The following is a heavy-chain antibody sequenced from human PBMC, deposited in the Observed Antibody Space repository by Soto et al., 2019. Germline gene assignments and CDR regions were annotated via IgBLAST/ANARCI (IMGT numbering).Heavy chain of an antibody. D-gene: IGHD1-1*01. J-gene: IGHJ4*02. CDR1: GYAFTTYG. CDR2: LSAHNGTT. V-gene: IGHV1-18*01. CDR3: ARGRYGDY. Sequence: QVHLVQSGAEVKKPGASVKVSCKGSGYAFTTYGITWVRQAPGQGLEWMGGLSAHNGTTNYAQKLPGRVTVTRDTSTSTAYMERRSLRSDDTAVYDCARGRYGDYWGQGALVSVSS.